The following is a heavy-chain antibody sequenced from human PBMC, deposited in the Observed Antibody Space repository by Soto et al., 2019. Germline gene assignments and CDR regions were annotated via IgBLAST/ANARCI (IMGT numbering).Heavy chain of an antibody. V-gene: IGHV4-30-4*01. D-gene: IGHD2-2*01. J-gene: IGHJ6*02. CDR1: GGSISSGDYY. CDR3: ARAQYQLLSLYYGMDV. CDR2: IYYSGST. Sequence: QVQLQESGPGLVKPSQTLSLTCTVSGGSISSGDYYWSWIRQPPGKGLEWIGYIYYSGSTYYNPSLKSRVTISVDTSKNQFSLKLSSVTAADTAVYYCARAQYQLLSLYYGMDVWGQGTTVTVSS.